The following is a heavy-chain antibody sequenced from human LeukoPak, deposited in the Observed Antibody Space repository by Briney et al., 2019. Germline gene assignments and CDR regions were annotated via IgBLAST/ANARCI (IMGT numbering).Heavy chain of an antibody. CDR2: ISYDGSNK. J-gene: IGHJ4*02. Sequence: GGSLRLSCAASGFTFSSYGMHWVRQAPGKGLEWVAVISYDGSNKYYADSVKGRFTISRDNSKNTLYLQMNSLRAEDTAVYYCARGVGYSGYDYLVYFDYWGQGTLVTVSS. CDR3: ARGVGYSGYDYLVYFDY. CDR1: GFTFSSYG. V-gene: IGHV3-30*03. D-gene: IGHD5-12*01.